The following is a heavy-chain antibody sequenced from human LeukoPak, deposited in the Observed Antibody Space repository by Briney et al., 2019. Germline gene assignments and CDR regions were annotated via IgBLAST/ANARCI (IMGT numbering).Heavy chain of an antibody. Sequence: ASVKGSCKASGYTFTNYYTHWVRQAPGQGLEWMGIFNPSGYNPNYAQTTYSQKLQGRVTMTGDTSTSTAYVELSSLSSEDTAIYYCARELHGGYFDYWGQGTLVAVSS. CDR2: FNPSGYNP. CDR1: GYTFTNYY. V-gene: IGHV1-46*04. CDR3: ARELHGGYFDY. D-gene: IGHD3-16*01. J-gene: IGHJ4*02.